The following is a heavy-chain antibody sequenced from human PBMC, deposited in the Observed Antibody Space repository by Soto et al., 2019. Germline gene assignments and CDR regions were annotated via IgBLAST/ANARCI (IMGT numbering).Heavy chain of an antibody. CDR1: GYTLTELS. J-gene: IGHJ4*02. CDR2: FDPEDGET. D-gene: IGHD3-9*01. Sequence: QVPLVQSGAEVKKPGASVKVSCKVSGYTLTELSMHWVRQAPGKGLAWLGGFDPEDGETIYAQKFQGRVTMTEDTSTDTAYMELSSLRCEDTAVYYCATAWMRVRYFDWSGWRAFDYWGQGTLVTVSS. V-gene: IGHV1-24*01. CDR3: ATAWMRVRYFDWSGWRAFDY.